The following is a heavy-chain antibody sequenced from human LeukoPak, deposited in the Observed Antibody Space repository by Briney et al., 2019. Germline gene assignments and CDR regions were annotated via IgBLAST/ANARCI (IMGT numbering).Heavy chain of an antibody. J-gene: IGHJ3*02. CDR2: INPNSGGT. V-gene: IGHV1-2*02. D-gene: IGHD3-3*01. CDR1: GYTFTDYY. Sequence: ASVKVSCKASGYTFTDYYMHWVRQAPGQGLEWMGWINPNSGGTNYAQKLQGRVTMTTDTSTSTAYMELRSLRSDDTAVYYCASAFGVGDTVAFDIWGQGTMVTVSS. CDR3: ASAFGVGDTVAFDI.